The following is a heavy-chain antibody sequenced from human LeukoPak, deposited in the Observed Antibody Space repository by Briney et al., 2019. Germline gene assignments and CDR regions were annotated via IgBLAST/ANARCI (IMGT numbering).Heavy chain of an antibody. CDR1: GYIFTDYY. J-gene: IGHJ4*02. CDR3: AKDGRWELPFDY. D-gene: IGHD1-26*01. CDR2: INPNSGGT. Sequence: GASVKVSCKASGYIFTDYYMHWVRQAPGQELGWMGRINPNSGGTNYAQKFQGRVTMTRDTSISTAYMELSRLRSDDTAVYYCAKDGRWELPFDYWGQGTLVTVSS. V-gene: IGHV1-2*06.